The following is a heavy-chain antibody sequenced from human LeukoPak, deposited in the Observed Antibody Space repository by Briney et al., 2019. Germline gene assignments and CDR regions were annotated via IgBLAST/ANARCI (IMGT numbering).Heavy chain of an antibody. CDR3: AKAIAAAGLDY. Sequence: PGRSLRLSCAASGFTFSSYGMHWVRPAPGKGLEWVAVISYDGSNKYYADSVKGRFTISRDNSKNTLYLQMNSLGAEDTAVYYCAKAIAAAGLDYWGQGTLVTVSS. CDR1: GFTFSSYG. J-gene: IGHJ4*02. CDR2: ISYDGSNK. V-gene: IGHV3-30*18. D-gene: IGHD6-13*01.